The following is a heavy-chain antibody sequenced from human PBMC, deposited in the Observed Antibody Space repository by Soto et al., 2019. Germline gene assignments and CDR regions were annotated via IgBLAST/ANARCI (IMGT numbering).Heavy chain of an antibody. CDR1: GGSFSGYY. D-gene: IGHD1-7*01. V-gene: IGHV4-34*01. J-gene: IGHJ4*02. CDR2: INHSGST. CDR3: ARAPAPWNYVRYYFDY. Sequence: SSETLSLTCAVYGGSFSGYYWSWIRQPPGKGLEWIGEINHSGSTNYNPSLKSRVTISVDTSKNQFSLKLSSVTAADTAVYYCARAPAPWNYVRYYFDYWGQGTLVTVSS.